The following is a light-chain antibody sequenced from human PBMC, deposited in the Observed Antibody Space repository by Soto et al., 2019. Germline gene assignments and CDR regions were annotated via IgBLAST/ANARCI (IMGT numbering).Light chain of an antibody. CDR2: GAS. CDR3: QWSGGSVS. CDR1: QSVSSN. V-gene: IGKV3-15*01. Sequence: EIVMTQSPATLSVSPGERATLSCRASQSVSSNLAWYQQKPGQAPRLLIYGASTRATGIPARFSGSGSGTEFTLTISSLEPEDFAVYYCQWSGGSVSFGGGTKVE. J-gene: IGKJ4*01.